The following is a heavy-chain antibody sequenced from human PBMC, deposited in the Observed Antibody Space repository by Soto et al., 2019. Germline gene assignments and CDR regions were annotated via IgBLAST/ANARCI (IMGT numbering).Heavy chain of an antibody. CDR1: GFTVSSNY. Sequence: PGGSLRLSCAASGFTVSSNYMSWVRQAPGKGLEWVSVIYSGGSTYYADSVKGRFTISRDNSKNTLYLQMNSLRAEDTAVYYCARVYGSGSYYPYYFDYWGQGTLVTVSS. CDR3: ARVYGSGSYYPYYFDY. D-gene: IGHD3-10*01. CDR2: IYSGGST. J-gene: IGHJ4*02. V-gene: IGHV3-66*01.